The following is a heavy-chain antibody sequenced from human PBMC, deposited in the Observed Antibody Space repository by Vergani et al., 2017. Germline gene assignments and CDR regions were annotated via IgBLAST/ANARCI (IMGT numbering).Heavy chain of an antibody. CDR1: GYSFTSHW. CDR2: IYYSVTT. V-gene: IGHV5-10-1*01. CDR3: ARQEDCYLDV. J-gene: IGHJ6*03. Sequence: EVQLVQSGAEVKKPGESLRISCKGFGYSFTSHWISWVRQMPGKGLEWFGYIYYSVTTYYNPSLESRLTISLDTSENHLSLKLTSVTAADTAVYYCARQEDCYLDVWGKGATVTVS.